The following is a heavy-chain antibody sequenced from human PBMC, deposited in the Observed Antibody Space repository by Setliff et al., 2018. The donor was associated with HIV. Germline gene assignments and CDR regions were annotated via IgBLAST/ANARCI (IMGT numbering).Heavy chain of an antibody. Sequence: GGSLRLYCAASGFTFSTAWMNWLRQAPGKGLEWVGHIKSKTDGGTTDYAAPVKGRFTISRDDSKNTLYLQMNSLNSEDTAVYYCTTTLSLWFGAPFDYWGQGTLVTVSS. CDR1: GFTFSTAW. D-gene: IGHD3-10*01. J-gene: IGHJ4*02. V-gene: IGHV3-15*01. CDR3: TTTLSLWFGAPFDY. CDR2: IKSKTDGGTT.